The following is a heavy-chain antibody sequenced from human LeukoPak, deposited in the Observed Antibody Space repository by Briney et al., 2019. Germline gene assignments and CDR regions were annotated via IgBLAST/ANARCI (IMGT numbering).Heavy chain of an antibody. D-gene: IGHD3-10*01. CDR3: ARENVGFGSWFDS. V-gene: IGHV3-48*03. Sequence: GGSLRLSCAASGFTFSSYEMNWVRQAPGKGLECVSYISSSGSTIYYADSVKGRFTISRDNSKNTVYLQMDDLRPEDTAVYYCARENVGFGSWFDSWGQGTLVAVSS. CDR1: GFTFSSYE. J-gene: IGHJ5*01. CDR2: ISSSGSTI.